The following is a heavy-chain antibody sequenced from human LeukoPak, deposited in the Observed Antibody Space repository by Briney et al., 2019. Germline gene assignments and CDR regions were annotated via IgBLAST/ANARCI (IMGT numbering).Heavy chain of an antibody. D-gene: IGHD4-17*01. V-gene: IGHV1-18*01. Sequence: ASVKVSCKVSGYTFTSYGLSWMRQAPGQGLEWMGWIAPHNGNTDYAQKLQGRVTMTTDTSTSIVYMELRSLRSDDSAVYYCASRSGTTPYYFDYWGQGTLVTVAS. CDR3: ASRSGTTPYYFDY. CDR2: IAPHNGNT. CDR1: GYTFTSYG. J-gene: IGHJ4*02.